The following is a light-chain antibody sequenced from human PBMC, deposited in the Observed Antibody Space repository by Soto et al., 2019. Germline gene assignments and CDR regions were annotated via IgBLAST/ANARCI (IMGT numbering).Light chain of an antibody. CDR1: QDITNS. CDR2: GAS. J-gene: IGKJ4*01. CDR3: QQYGSSLGVT. V-gene: IGKV3-20*01. Sequence: EIVMTQSPATLSVSPGERVTLSCRASQDITNSLAWYQQKPGQAPRLLIYGASSRATGIPDRFSGSGSGTDFTLTISRLEPEDFAVYYCQQYGSSLGVTFGGGTKVDIK.